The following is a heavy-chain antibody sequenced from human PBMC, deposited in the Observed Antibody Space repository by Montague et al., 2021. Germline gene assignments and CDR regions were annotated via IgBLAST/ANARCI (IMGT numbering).Heavy chain of an antibody. V-gene: IGHV4-34*01. CDR1: GGSFSGYY. CDR2: INHSGST. CDR3: ARRGVVTGWFDP. Sequence: SETLSLTCTVYGGSFSGYYWSWICQSPGKGLEWIGEINHSGSTNYNPSLKCRVTISVDTSKNQFSLKLSSVTAADTAVYYCARRGVVTGWFDPWGQGTLVTVSS. J-gene: IGHJ5*02. D-gene: IGHD2-21*02.